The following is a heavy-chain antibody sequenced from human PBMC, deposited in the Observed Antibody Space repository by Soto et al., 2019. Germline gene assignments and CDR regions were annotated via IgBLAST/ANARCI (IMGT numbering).Heavy chain of an antibody. CDR1: GFTVSSNY. V-gene: IGHV3-53*01. J-gene: IGHJ3*02. D-gene: IGHD6-13*01. Sequence: PGGSLRLSCAASGFTVSSNYMSWVRQAPGKGLEWVSVIYSGGSTYYADSVKGRFTISRDNSKNTLYLQMNSLRAEDTAVYYCARDGPIAAAGDDAFDIWGQGTMVTVSS. CDR2: IYSGGST. CDR3: ARDGPIAAAGDDAFDI.